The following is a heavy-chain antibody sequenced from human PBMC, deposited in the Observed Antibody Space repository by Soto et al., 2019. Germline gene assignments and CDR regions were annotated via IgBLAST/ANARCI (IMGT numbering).Heavy chain of an antibody. CDR3: ARGTVKRWMATTEDY. V-gene: IGHV4-34*01. Sequence: SETLSLTCAVYGGSFSGYYWSWIRQPPGKGLEWIGEINHSGSTNYNPSLKSRVTISVDTSKNQFSLKLSSVTAADTAVYYCARGTVKRWMATTEDYWGQGTLVTVSS. J-gene: IGHJ4*02. CDR2: INHSGST. D-gene: IGHD5-12*01. CDR1: GGSFSGYY.